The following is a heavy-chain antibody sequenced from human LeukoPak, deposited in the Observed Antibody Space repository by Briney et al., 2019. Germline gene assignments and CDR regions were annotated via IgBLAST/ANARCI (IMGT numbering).Heavy chain of an antibody. CDR3: TTLGTVTTGSEYYFDY. CDR2: IKSKTDGGTT. D-gene: IGHD4-17*01. Sequence: GGSLRLSCAASGFTFSNDWMSWVRQAPGKGLEWVGRIKSKTDGGTTDYAATVKGRFTISRDDSKNTLYLQMNSLKTEDTAVYYCTTLGTVTTGSEYYFDYWGQGTLVTVSS. V-gene: IGHV3-15*01. J-gene: IGHJ4*02. CDR1: GFTFSNDW.